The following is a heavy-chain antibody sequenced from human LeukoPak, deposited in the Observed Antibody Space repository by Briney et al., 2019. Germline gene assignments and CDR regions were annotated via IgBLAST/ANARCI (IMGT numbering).Heavy chain of an antibody. D-gene: IGHD5-18*01. V-gene: IGHV3-48*03. Sequence: GGSLRPSCAASGFTLSSSEMNWVRQAPGKGLEWLSFIASDGTIYYADSVKGRFTISRDTSKNTLYLQMNSLRAEDTAVYYCARGGYSYGPFDYWGQGTLVTVSS. CDR3: ARGGYSYGPFDY. CDR2: IASDGTI. CDR1: GFTLSSSE. J-gene: IGHJ4*02.